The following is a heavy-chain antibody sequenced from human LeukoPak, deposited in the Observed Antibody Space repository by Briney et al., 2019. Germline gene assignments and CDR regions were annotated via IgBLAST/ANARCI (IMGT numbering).Heavy chain of an antibody. CDR3: AREQAGDYYYYYYGMDV. V-gene: IGHV3-33*01. CDR2: IWYDGSNK. CDR1: GFTFSSYG. Sequence: GRSLGLSCAASGFTFSSYGMHWVRQAPGKGLEWVAVIWYDGSNKYYADSVKGRFTISRDNSKNTLYLQMNSLRAEDTAVYYCAREQAGDYYYYYYGMDVWGQGTTVTVSS. J-gene: IGHJ6*02. D-gene: IGHD4-17*01.